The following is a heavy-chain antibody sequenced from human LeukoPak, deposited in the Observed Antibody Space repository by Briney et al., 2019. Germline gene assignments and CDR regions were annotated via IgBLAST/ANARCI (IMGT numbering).Heavy chain of an antibody. V-gene: IGHV1-2*02. CDR2: INPNSGGT. CDR1: GYTFTGYY. D-gene: IGHD5-24*01. J-gene: IGHJ4*02. Sequence: ASVKVSCKASGYTFTGYYMHWVRQAPGQGLEWMGWINPNSGGTNYAQKFQGRVTMTRDRSTSTVYMELSSLRSEDTAVYYCARDVAREFDYWGQGSLVTVSS. CDR3: ARDVAREFDY.